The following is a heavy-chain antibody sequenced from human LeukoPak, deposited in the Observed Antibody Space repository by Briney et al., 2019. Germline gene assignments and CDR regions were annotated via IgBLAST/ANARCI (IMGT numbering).Heavy chain of an antibody. CDR2: IDYSGST. J-gene: IGHJ5*02. V-gene: IGHV4-59*01. D-gene: IGHD3-10*01. CDR1: GGSISSYY. CDR3: ARVTYYFGSGTWFDP. Sequence: PSETLSLTCTVSGGSISSYYWSWIRQPPEKGLEWIGYIDYSGSTNYNPSLKSRVTISVDTSKNQFSLKLSSVTAADTAVYYCARVTYYFGSGTWFDPWGQGTLVTVSS.